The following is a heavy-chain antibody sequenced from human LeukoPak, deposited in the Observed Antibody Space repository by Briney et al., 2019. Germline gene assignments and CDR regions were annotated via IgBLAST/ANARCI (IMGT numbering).Heavy chain of an antibody. CDR1: GFTVSSNY. J-gene: IGHJ6*02. Sequence: GGSLRLSCAASGFTVSSNYMIWVRQAPGKGLEWVSVIYSGGSTYYVDSVKGRFTISRDNSKNTLYLQMNSLRAEDTAVYFCARDVTMVRGAQDYYGMDVWGQGTTVTVSS. CDR3: ARDVTMVRGAQDYYGMDV. D-gene: IGHD3-10*01. CDR2: IYSGGST. V-gene: IGHV3-53*01.